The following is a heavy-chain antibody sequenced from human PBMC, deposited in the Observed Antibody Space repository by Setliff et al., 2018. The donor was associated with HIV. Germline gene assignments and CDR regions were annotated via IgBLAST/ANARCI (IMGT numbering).Heavy chain of an antibody. CDR2: VRSKAYGGTT. D-gene: IGHD1-26*01. Sequence: RLSCTASGFTFGDYAMSWVRQAPGKGLEWVGFVRSKAYGGTTEYAASVKGRFTISRDDSKSIAYLQMNSLKTEDTAVYYCTRLRIVGATYWYFDLWGRGTLVTVSS. CDR3: TRLRIVGATYWYFDL. V-gene: IGHV3-49*04. J-gene: IGHJ2*01. CDR1: GFTFGDYA.